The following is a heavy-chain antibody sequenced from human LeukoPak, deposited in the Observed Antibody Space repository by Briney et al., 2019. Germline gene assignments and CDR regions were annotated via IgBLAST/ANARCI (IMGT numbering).Heavy chain of an antibody. CDR2: ISSSSSYI. D-gene: IGHD3-10*01. CDR1: GFTFSSYS. Sequence: GGSLRLSCAASGFTFSSYSMNWVRQAPGKGLEWVSSISSSSSYIYYADSVKGRFTISRDNTKNSLYLQMNRLRAEDTAVYYCARVLMVRGVMFDPWGQGTLVTVSS. CDR3: ARVLMVRGVMFDP. V-gene: IGHV3-21*01. J-gene: IGHJ5*02.